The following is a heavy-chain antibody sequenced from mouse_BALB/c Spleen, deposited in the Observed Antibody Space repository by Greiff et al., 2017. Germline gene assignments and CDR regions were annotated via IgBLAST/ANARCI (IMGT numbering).Heavy chain of an antibody. J-gene: IGHJ2*01. CDR2: ISSGSSTI. D-gene: IGHD2-14*01. V-gene: IGHV5-17*02. CDR1: GFTFSSFG. Sequence: DVQLVESGGGLVQPGGSRKLSCAASGFTFSSFGMHWVRQAPEKGLEWVAYISSGSSTIYYADTVKGRFTISRDNPKNTLFLQMTSLRSEDTAMYYCARSFYRYDVYFDYWGQGTTLTVSS. CDR3: ARSFYRYDVYFDY.